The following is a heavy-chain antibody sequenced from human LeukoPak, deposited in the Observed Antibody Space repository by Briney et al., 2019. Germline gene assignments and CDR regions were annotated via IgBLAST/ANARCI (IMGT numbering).Heavy chain of an antibody. CDR1: GGSISSYY. V-gene: IGHV4-4*07. Sequence: SETLSLTCTVSGGSISSYYWSWIRQPAGKGLEWIGRIYTSGSTNYNPSLKSRVTMSVDTSKNQFSLKLSSVTAADTAVYYCAREFTVTTNYYYYMDVWGKGTTVTISS. CDR2: IYTSGST. J-gene: IGHJ6*03. CDR3: AREFTVTTNYYYYMDV. D-gene: IGHD4-17*01.